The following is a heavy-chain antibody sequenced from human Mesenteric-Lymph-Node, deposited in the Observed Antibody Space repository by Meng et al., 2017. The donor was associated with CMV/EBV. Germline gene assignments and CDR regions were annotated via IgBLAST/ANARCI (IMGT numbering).Heavy chain of an antibody. CDR1: GFTFSSYW. V-gene: IGHV3-7*01. D-gene: IGHD3-3*01. CDR2: IKQDGSEK. Sequence: GGSLRLSCAASGFTFSSYWMSWVRQAPGKGLEWVANIKQDGSEKYYVDSVKGRFTISGDNAKNSLYLQMNSLRAEDTAVYYCARDLLSYYDFWSGYSTTNWFDPWGQGTLVTVSS. J-gene: IGHJ5*02. CDR3: ARDLLSYYDFWSGYSTTNWFDP.